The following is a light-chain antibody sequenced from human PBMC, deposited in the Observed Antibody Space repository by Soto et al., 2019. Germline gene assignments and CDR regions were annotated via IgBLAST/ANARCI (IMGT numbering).Light chain of an antibody. J-gene: IGLJ3*02. Sequence: LTQPASVSESPGQSISISCGGGRNDIGTYNLVSWYQQHPGKAPKLIIYEGNKRPSGVSNRFSGSRSGNTASLTISGLQAEDEADYYCCSYTDGSSLLFGGGTQLTVL. V-gene: IGLV2-23*01. CDR2: EGN. CDR1: RNDIGTYNL. CDR3: CSYTDGSSLL.